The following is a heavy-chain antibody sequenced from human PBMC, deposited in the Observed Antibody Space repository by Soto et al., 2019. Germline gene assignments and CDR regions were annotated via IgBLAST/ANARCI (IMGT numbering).Heavy chain of an antibody. CDR1: RGSVTTFH. D-gene: IGHD5-18*01. CDR2: IFPSGNT. CDR3: ARVGSHSAYSFAICFQLWLFHR. V-gene: IGHV4-4*07. Sequence: PSETLSLTSTVSRGSVTTFHWSWVRQPAGKGLEGIGRIFPSGNTDYSPSLKSRVTLSVDTSKNQISLNLTSVTAADMAVYYCARVGSHSAYSFAICFQLWLFHRFGQVLPVTVAS. J-gene: IGHJ5*02.